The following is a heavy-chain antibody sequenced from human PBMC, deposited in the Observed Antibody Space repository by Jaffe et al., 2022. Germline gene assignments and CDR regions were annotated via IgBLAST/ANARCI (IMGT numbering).Heavy chain of an antibody. V-gene: IGHV3-48*01. CDR1: GFTFSSYS. CDR3: ARDLRFSTRGLHDAFDI. D-gene: IGHD3-3*01. Sequence: EVQLVESGGGLVQPGGSLRLSCAASGFTFSSYSMNWVRQAPGKGLEWVSYISSSSSTIYYADSVKGRFTISRDNAKNSLYLQMNSLRAEDTAVYYCARDLRFSTRGLHDAFDIWGQGTMVTVSS. J-gene: IGHJ3*02. CDR2: ISSSSSTI.